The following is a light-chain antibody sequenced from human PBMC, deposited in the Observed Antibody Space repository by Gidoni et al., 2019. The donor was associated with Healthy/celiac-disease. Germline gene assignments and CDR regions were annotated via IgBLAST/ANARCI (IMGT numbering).Light chain of an antibody. CDR2: AAS. J-gene: IGKJ2*01. V-gene: IGKV1-9*01. CDR3: QQLNSDPPYT. CDR1: QGISSY. Sequence: IQLTQSPASLSASVGDRVTITCRASQGISSYLAWYQQKPGKAPKLLIYAASTLQSGVPSRFSGSGSGTDFTLTISSRQPEDFATYYCQQLNSDPPYTFXQXTKLEIK.